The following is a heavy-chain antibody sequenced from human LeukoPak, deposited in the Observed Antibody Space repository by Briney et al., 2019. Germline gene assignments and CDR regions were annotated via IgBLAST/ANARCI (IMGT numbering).Heavy chain of an antibody. CDR3: ARRLTQYDCFDP. D-gene: IGHD2-2*01. Sequence: SQTLSLTCAISGDSVSSNSVTWNWIRQSPSRGLEWLGRTYYRSTWYNDYAVSVRGRITVNPDTSKNQFSLHLNSVTPEDTAVYYCARRLTQYDCFDPWGQGTLVTVSS. J-gene: IGHJ5*02. CDR2: TYYRSTWYN. V-gene: IGHV6-1*01. CDR1: GDSVSSNSVT.